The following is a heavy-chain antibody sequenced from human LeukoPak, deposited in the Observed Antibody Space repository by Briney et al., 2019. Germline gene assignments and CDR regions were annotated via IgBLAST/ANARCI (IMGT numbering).Heavy chain of an antibody. CDR1: GYSISSGYY. CDR3: ARAYYDFWSGYHNWFDP. Sequence: SETLSLTCTVSGYSISSGYYWGWIRQPPGKGLEWIGSIYQSGSTYYNPSLKSRVTISVDTSKNQFSLKLSSVTAADTAVYYRARAYYDFWSGYHNWFDPRGQGTLVTVSS. D-gene: IGHD3-3*01. V-gene: IGHV4-38-2*02. CDR2: IYQSGST. J-gene: IGHJ5*02.